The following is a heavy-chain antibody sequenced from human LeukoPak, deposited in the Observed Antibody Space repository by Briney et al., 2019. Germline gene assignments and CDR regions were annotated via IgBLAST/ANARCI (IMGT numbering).Heavy chain of an antibody. D-gene: IGHD3-3*01. CDR3: ARGGRYANYDFWSGYTNWFDP. J-gene: IGHJ5*02. Sequence: SQTLSLTCTVSGGSISSGGYYWSWIRHHPGKGLEWIGYIYYSGSTYYNPSLKSRVTISVDTSKNQFSLKLSSVTAADTAVYYCARGGRYANYDFWSGYTNWFDPWGQGTLVTVSS. CDR1: GGSISSGGYY. CDR2: IYYSGST. V-gene: IGHV4-31*03.